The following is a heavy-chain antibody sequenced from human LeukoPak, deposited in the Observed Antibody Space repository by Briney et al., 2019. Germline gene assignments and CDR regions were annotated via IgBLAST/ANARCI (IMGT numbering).Heavy chain of an antibody. CDR3: ARDGADIVVVPAALYYYYYMDV. CDR2: INWNGGST. V-gene: IGHV3-20*04. CDR1: GFTFDDQG. J-gene: IGHJ6*03. D-gene: IGHD2-2*01. Sequence: GGSLRLSCAASGFTFDDQGMSWVRQAPGKGLEWVSGINWNGGSTGYADSVKGRFTISRDNAKNSLYLQMNSLRAEDTALYYCARDGADIVVVPAALYYYYYMDVWGKGTTVTVSS.